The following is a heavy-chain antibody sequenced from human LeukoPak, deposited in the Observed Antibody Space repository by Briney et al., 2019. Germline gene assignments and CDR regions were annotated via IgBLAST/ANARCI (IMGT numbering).Heavy chain of an antibody. D-gene: IGHD3-3*01. V-gene: IGHV4-34*01. Sequence: SETLSLTCAVYGGSFSGYYWSWIRQPPGKGLEWIGEINHSGSTNYNPSLKSRITISVDTSKNQFSLKLSSVTAADTAVYYCARGVTTYYDFWSGYYHNWFDPWGQGTLVTVSS. CDR2: INHSGST. CDR3: ARGVTTYYDFWSGYYHNWFDP. CDR1: GGSFSGYY. J-gene: IGHJ5*02.